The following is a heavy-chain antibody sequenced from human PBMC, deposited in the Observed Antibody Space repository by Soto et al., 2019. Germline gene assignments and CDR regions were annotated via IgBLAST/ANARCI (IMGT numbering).Heavy chain of an antibody. D-gene: IGHD2-2*01. Sequence: GGSLRLSCSASGFTFSSYAMHWVRQAPGKGLEYVSAISSNGGSTYYADSVKGRFTISRDNSKNTLYLQMSSLRAEDTAVYYCSSTSCYSLVSWFDPWGQGTLVTVSS. V-gene: IGHV3-64D*06. CDR2: ISSNGGST. CDR3: SSTSCYSLVSWFDP. J-gene: IGHJ5*02. CDR1: GFTFSSYA.